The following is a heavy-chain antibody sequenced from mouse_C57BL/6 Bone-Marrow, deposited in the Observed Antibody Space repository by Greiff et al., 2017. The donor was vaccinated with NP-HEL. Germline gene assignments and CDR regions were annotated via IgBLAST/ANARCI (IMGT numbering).Heavy chain of an antibody. Sequence: VQLKESGPGLVKPSQSLSLTCSVTGYSITSGYYWNWIRQFPGNKLEWMGYISYDGSNNYNPSLKNRISITRDTSKNQFFLKLNSVTTEDTATYYCARDPYLLYYAMDYWGQGTSVTVSS. CDR1: GYSITSGYY. CDR2: ISYDGSN. D-gene: IGHD1-1*01. J-gene: IGHJ4*01. V-gene: IGHV3-6*01. CDR3: ARDPYLLYYAMDY.